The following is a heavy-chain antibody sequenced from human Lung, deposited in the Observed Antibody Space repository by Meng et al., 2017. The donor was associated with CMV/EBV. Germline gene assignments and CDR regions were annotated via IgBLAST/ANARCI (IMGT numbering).Heavy chain of an antibody. J-gene: IGHJ6*02. D-gene: IGHD3-10*01. V-gene: IGHV1-69*13. CDR2: IVPSFRAA. CDR1: GDTXRSHV. CDR3: APARPSSQSSGEFSWPYYYYHNGMDV. Sequence: SXXVSXKASGDTXRSHVISWVRLAPGQGLEWMGGIVPSFRAAKYEQKFQGRLTITADHSTNTAYMELSSLRSDDTAVYFCAPARPSSQSSGEFSWPYYYYHNGMDVXGQGXTVTVSS.